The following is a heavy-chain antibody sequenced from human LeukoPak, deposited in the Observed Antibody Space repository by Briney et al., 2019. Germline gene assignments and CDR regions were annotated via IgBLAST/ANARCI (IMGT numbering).Heavy chain of an antibody. CDR1: GGSFSGYY. CDR3: ARGVITMVRGVISY. Sequence: PSETLSLTCAVYGGSFSGYYWSWIRQPPGKGLEWIGEINHSGSTNYSPSLKSRVTISVDTSKNQFSLKLSSVTAADTAVYYCARGVITMVRGVISYWGQGTLVTVSS. V-gene: IGHV4-34*01. CDR2: INHSGST. D-gene: IGHD3-10*01. J-gene: IGHJ4*02.